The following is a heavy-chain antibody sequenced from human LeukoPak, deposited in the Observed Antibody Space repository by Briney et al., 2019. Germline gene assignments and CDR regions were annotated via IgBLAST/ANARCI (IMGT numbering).Heavy chain of an antibody. CDR1: GFTFSGSA. Sequence: PGGSLRLSCAASGFTFSGSAMHWVRQASGKGLEWVGRIRSKANSYATAYAASVKGRFTISRDDSKNTAYLQMNSLKTEDTAVYYCEAVPGEPYDYWGQGTLVTVSS. CDR2: IRSKANSYAT. CDR3: EAVPGEPYDY. D-gene: IGHD1-14*01. V-gene: IGHV3-73*01. J-gene: IGHJ4*02.